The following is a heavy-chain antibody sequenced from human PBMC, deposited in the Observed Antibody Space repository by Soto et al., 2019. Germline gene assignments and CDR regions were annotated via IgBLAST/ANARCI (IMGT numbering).Heavy chain of an antibody. V-gene: IGHV3-33*01. Sequence: QVQLVESGGGVVQPGRSLRLSCETSGFSFSVYGMHWVRQAPGKGMEWVAVIWYDASKQFYAASVEGRFTISRDNSKAILYLQTNSLRAEDTAVCYCAAWAEGATEVHWGQGTLVTVSS. J-gene: IGHJ4*02. CDR1: GFSFSVYG. CDR2: IWYDASKQ. D-gene: IGHD2-15*01. CDR3: AAWAEGATEVH.